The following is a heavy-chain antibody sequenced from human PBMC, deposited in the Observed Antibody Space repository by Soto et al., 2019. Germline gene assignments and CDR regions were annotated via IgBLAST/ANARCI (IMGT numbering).Heavy chain of an antibody. CDR3: ARGLATKRILTGYEIDY. V-gene: IGHV1-8*01. CDR1: GYTFTSYD. J-gene: IGHJ4*02. Sequence: ASVKVSCKASGYTFTSYDMNWVRQATGQGLEWMGWMNPNSGNTGYTQKFQGRVTLTRNTSISTAYMELSSLRSEDTAVYYCARGLATKRILTGYEIDYWGQGTLVTVSS. D-gene: IGHD3-9*01. CDR2: MNPNSGNT.